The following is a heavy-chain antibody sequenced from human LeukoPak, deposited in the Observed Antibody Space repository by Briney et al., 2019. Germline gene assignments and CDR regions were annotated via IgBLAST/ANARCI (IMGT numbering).Heavy chain of an antibody. V-gene: IGHV4-38-2*01. Sequence: SETLSLTCAVSGYSISSGYYWGWIRQPPGKGLEWIGSTYHSGSTYYNPSLKSRVTISVDTSKNQFSLKLSSVTAADTAVYYCARVRGYTTVAGRGHFDYWGQGTLVTVSS. CDR3: ARVRGYTTVAGRGHFDY. D-gene: IGHD6-19*01. CDR2: TYHSGST. J-gene: IGHJ4*02. CDR1: GYSISSGYY.